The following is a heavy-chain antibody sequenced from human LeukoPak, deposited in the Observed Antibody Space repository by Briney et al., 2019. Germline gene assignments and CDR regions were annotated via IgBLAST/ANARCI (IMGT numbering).Heavy chain of an antibody. J-gene: IGHJ4*02. CDR3: ARGEGGIAAAGIVGFDY. Sequence: ASVKVSCKAYAYTFTSYAMHWVRQAPGQRLEWMGWINAGNGNTKYPQESQGRVTINRDTSASTAYMELRSLRSEDMAVYYCARGEGGIAAAGIVGFDYWCQGTLVTVSS. CDR1: AYTFTSYA. D-gene: IGHD6-13*01. CDR2: INAGNGNT. V-gene: IGHV1-3*03.